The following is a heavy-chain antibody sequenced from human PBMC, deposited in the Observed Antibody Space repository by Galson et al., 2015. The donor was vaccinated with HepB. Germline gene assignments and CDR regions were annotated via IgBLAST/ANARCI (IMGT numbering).Heavy chain of an antibody. D-gene: IGHD3-22*01. J-gene: IGHJ4*02. Sequence: PALVKPTQTLTLTCSFSGFSLSTAAAGVGWIRQPPGKPLEWLALIYGTGDRRFTPSLKNRLSVTMDTSKKQVVLTMTNVDPVDTGTYFCAHRQWLSGSPSYFFDSWGQGTLVTVSS. CDR1: GFSLSTAAAG. CDR2: IYGTGDR. V-gene: IGHV2-5*01. CDR3: AHRQWLSGSPSYFFDS.